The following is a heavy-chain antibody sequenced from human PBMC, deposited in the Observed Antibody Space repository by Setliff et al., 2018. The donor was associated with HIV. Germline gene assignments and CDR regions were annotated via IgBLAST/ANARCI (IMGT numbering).Heavy chain of an antibody. V-gene: IGHV4-59*01. Sequence: SETLSLTCTVSGGSISGYFWNWIRQPPGKGLEWIGYSYHTGNTHYNPSLESRVSISVDTSKNQFSLKLTSVTAADTAVYYCTGDITEGFFLERASEYWGQGSLVTVSS. CDR2: SYHTGNT. CDR3: TGDITEGFFLERASEY. CDR1: GGSISGYF. J-gene: IGHJ4*02. D-gene: IGHD3-3*01.